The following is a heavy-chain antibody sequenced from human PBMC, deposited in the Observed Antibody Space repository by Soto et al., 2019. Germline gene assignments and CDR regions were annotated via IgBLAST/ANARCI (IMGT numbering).Heavy chain of an antibody. Sequence: QVQLVESGGGVVQPGRSLRLSCAASGFSISRSAMHWVRQAPGKGLEWVAVIAYDGSNRWDADSAKDRFTISRDNSKNTVYLQMSSLRGEDTAVYYCAIDRQASTNNVNWTAPWGQGTLVTVSP. J-gene: IGHJ5*02. CDR2: IAYDGSNR. D-gene: IGHD1-1*01. CDR3: AIDRQASTNNVNWTAP. V-gene: IGHV3-30*04. CDR1: GFSISRSA.